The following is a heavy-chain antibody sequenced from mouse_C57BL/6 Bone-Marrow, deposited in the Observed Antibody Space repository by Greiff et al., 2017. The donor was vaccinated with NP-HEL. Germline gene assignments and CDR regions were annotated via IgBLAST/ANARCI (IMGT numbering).Heavy chain of an antibody. CDR1: YTSFRRVH. V-gene: IGHV1-87*01. D-gene: IGHD4-1*01. CDR2: GQGLEWIG. Sequence: QVHVKQSGPELARPWASVKISCQAFYTSFRRVHFAIRDTNYGMQWVKQGPGQGLEWIGASYPGNGDTSYNQKFKGKATLTADKSSSTAYMQLSSLTSEDSAVYYCAWGWDVYFDVWGTGTTVTVSS. CDR3: SEDSAVYYCAWGWDVYFDV. J-gene: IGHJ1*03.